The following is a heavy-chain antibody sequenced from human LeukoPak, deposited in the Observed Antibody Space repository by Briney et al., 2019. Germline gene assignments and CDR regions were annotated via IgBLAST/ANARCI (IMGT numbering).Heavy chain of an antibody. D-gene: IGHD3-10*01. CDR3: ALATAGYGSGFDY. J-gene: IGHJ4*02. V-gene: IGHV4-30-4*01. CDR1: GGSISSGDYY. Sequence: SQTLSLTCTVPGGSISSGDYYWSWIRQPPGKGLEWIGYIYYSGSTYYNPSLKSRVTISVDTSKNQFSLKLSSVTAADTAVYYCALATAGYGSGFDYWGQGTLVTVSS. CDR2: IYYSGST.